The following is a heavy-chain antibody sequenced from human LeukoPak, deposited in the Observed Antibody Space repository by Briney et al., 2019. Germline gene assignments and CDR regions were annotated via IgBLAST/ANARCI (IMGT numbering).Heavy chain of an antibody. V-gene: IGHV3-15*01. Sequence: PGGSLRLSCAASGFASTDAWLSWVRQAPGQGLQWVARIKRKTDGGTTDYTAPVKGRFIISRDDSSDTLYLQMNSLTMEDTAIYYCTTGRLLWFGESPYFNNWGQGTLVTFSS. J-gene: IGHJ4*02. CDR3: TTGRLLWFGESPYFNN. CDR2: IKRKTDGGTT. CDR1: GFASTDAW. D-gene: IGHD3-10*01.